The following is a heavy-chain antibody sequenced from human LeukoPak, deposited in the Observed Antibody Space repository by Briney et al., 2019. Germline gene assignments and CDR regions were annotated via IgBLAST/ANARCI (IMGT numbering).Heavy chain of an antibody. CDR1: GFTFGKHW. V-gene: IGHV3-7*02. D-gene: IGHD3-10*01. CDR2: IKQDGSEK. CDR3: IIAGSDDVSGYYYIDS. Sequence: GGSLRLSCVAYGFTFGKHWMSCVSQAPGKGLEWVANIKQDGSEKYYVDSVKGRFTISRDNAKNSLYLQMNSVRAEDTAVYYCIIAGSDDVSGYYYIDSWGQGTLVTVSS. J-gene: IGHJ4*02.